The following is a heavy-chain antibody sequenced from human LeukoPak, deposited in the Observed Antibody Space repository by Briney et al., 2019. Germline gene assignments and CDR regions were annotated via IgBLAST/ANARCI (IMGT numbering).Heavy chain of an antibody. Sequence: SETLSLTCTVSGGSISSYYWSWIRQPPGKGLEWIGYIYYSGSTNYNPSLKSRVTISVDTSKNQFSLKLSSVTAADTAVYYCAGEYGDYAIDYWGQGTLVTVSS. D-gene: IGHD4-17*01. J-gene: IGHJ4*02. V-gene: IGHV4-59*01. CDR2: IYYSGST. CDR3: AGEYGDYAIDY. CDR1: GGSISSYY.